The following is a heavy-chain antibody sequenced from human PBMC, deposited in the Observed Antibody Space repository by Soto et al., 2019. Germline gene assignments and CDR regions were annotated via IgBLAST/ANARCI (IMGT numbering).Heavy chain of an antibody. Sequence: GGSLRLSCAASGFTFSSYSMNWVRQAPGKGLEWVSYISSSSSTIYYADSVKGRFTISRDNAKNSLYLQMNSLRAEDTAVYYCARSPSQSTVTVHFDYWGQGTLGTGSS. D-gene: IGHD4-17*01. CDR1: GFTFSSYS. J-gene: IGHJ4*02. CDR3: ARSPSQSTVTVHFDY. CDR2: ISSSSSTI. V-gene: IGHV3-48*01.